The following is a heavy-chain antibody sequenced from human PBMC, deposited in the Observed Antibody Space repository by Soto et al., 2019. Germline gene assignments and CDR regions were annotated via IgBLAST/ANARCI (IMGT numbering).Heavy chain of an antibody. CDR3: ARLMVAGTPSYYYYYLDV. CDR2: IYYSGST. Sequence: ETLSLTCTVSGGSISSYYWSWIRQPPGKGLEWIGYIYYSGSTNYNPSLKSRVTISVDTSKNQFSLKLSSVTAADTAVYYCARLMVAGTPSYYYYYLDVWGKGTTVTVSS. V-gene: IGHV4-59*08. CDR1: GGSISSYY. D-gene: IGHD6-19*01. J-gene: IGHJ6*03.